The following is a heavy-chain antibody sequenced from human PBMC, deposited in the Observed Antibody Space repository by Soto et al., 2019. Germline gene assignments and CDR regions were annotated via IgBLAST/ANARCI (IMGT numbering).Heavy chain of an antibody. D-gene: IGHD3-16*01. Sequence: SETLSLTCTVSGGSISSGDYYWSWIRQPPGKGLEWIGYIYYSGSTYYNPSLKSRVTISVDTSKNQFSLKLSSVTAADTAVYYCALRLGDPGRLYFDDWGQGTLVTVSS. CDR3: ALRLGDPGRLYFDD. CDR2: IYYSGST. J-gene: IGHJ4*02. V-gene: IGHV4-30-4*01. CDR1: GGSISSGDYY.